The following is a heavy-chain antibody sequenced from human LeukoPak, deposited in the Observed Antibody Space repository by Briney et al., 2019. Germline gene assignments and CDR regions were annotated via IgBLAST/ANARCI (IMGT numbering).Heavy chain of an antibody. D-gene: IGHD3-3*01. CDR1: GFTFSTYE. CDR3: AREGAITIPLNYFDY. Sequence: GGSLRLSCAASGFTFSTYEMSWVRQAPGKGLEWVSYISPSGSTIHYADSVKGRFSISRDNAKNSLYLQMNSLRDEDTAVYYCAREGAITIPLNYFDYWGQGTLVTVSS. CDR2: ISPSGSTI. J-gene: IGHJ4*02. V-gene: IGHV3-48*03.